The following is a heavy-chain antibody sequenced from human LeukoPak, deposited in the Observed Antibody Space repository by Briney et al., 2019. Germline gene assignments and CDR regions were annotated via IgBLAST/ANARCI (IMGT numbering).Heavy chain of an antibody. D-gene: IGHD6-25*01. CDR2: IHPGEYER. J-gene: IGHJ5*02. V-gene: IGHV5-51*01. CDR3: ARRTDSGWKWFDP. Sequence: GESLKISCKASGYRFTSYWIGWVRQMPGKGLEWMGVIHPGEYERRYSPSFEGQVTISADESISTAYMQWSRLKASDRAMYYCARRTDSGWKWFDPWGQGTLVTVSS. CDR1: GYRFTSYW.